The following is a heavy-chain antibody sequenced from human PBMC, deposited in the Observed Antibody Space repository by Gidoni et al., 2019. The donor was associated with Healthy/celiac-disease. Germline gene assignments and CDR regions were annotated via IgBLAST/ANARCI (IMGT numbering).Heavy chain of an antibody. CDR3: TRDGKFRTDGFDV. CDR1: GFTFSNYA. Sequence: EVQLLESGGGSVQPGGSLRLSCAVSGFTFSNYAMNWVRQAPGQGLAGVSAISPAGGSPYYADSVKGRFTISRDNSKNTLFLEMNNLRAEYTAVYYCTRDGKFRTDGFDVWGPGSMVTVSS. D-gene: IGHD1-26*01. J-gene: IGHJ3*01. V-gene: IGHV3-23*01. CDR2: ISPAGGSP.